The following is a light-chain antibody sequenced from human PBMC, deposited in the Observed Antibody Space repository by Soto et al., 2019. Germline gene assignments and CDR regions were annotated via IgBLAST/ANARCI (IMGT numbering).Light chain of an antibody. V-gene: IGKV1-5*01. Sequence: DIQMTQSPSTLSASVGDRVTITCRASQSISNRLAWYQQKPGKAPKVLIYDASSLESGVPSRFSGIGSGTHFILTISSLHSDYFATYYCHYYSAVWTFGQGTKVEIK. CDR2: DAS. J-gene: IGKJ1*01. CDR3: HYYSAVWT. CDR1: QSISNR.